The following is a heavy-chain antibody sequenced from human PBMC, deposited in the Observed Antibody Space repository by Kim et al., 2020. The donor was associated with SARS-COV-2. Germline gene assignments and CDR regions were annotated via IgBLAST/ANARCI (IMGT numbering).Heavy chain of an antibody. V-gene: IGHV4-39*01. CDR3: ARCESIAAHSVDY. D-gene: IGHD6-6*01. Sequence: YNPSLKSRVTISVDTSKNQFSLKLSSVTAADTAVYYCARCESIAAHSVDYWGQGTLVTVSS. J-gene: IGHJ4*02.